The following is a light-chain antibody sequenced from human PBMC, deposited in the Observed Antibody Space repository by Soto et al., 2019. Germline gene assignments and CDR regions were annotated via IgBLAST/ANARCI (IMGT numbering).Light chain of an antibody. CDR3: TSYSSSSPVL. CDR2: EVT. V-gene: IGLV2-14*01. CDR1: SSDVGAYNY. Sequence: QAASVSGSLGQSITISCTGTSSDVGAYNYVSWYQQHPDKAPKLLIFEVTNRPSGVSGRFSGSKSGITASLSISGLQPEDEADYYCTSYSSSSPVLFGGGTKVTVL. J-gene: IGLJ2*01.